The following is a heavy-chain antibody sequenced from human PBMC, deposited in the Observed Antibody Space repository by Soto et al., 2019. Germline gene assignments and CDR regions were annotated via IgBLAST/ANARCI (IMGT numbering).Heavy chain of an antibody. CDR1: GFTFSSYG. J-gene: IGHJ4*02. D-gene: IGHD3-22*01. V-gene: IGHV3-33*01. Sequence: PGGSLRLSCAASGFTFSSYGMHWVRQAPGKGLEWVAVIWYDGSNKYYADSVKGRFTISRDNSKNTLYLQMNSLRAEDTAVYYCARPRNLYDSSAYCLDYWGQGTLVTVSS. CDR3: ARPRNLYDSSAYCLDY. CDR2: IWYDGSNK.